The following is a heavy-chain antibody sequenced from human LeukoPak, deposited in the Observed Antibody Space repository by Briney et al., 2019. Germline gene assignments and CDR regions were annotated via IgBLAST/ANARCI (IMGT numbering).Heavy chain of an antibody. CDR1: GVSISSGLW. Sequence: PSETLSLTCAVSGVSISSGLWWSWVRQPPGKGLEWIGEFYHNGSANYNPPLTSRVTISLDKSNNQFSLRLSSVTAADTAVYHCASRERTGSQVNYWGQGTLVTVSS. CDR2: FYHNGSA. CDR3: ASRERTGSQVNY. J-gene: IGHJ4*02. D-gene: IGHD1-1*01. V-gene: IGHV4-4*02.